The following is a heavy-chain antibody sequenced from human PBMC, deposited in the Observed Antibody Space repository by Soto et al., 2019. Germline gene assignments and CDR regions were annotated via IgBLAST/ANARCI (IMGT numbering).Heavy chain of an antibody. J-gene: IGHJ5*02. CDR3: VREDSFRASTAP. CDR2: IWDDGRKK. CDR1: GFTFSNYG. V-gene: IGHV3-33*01. D-gene: IGHD2-2*01. Sequence: QVQLVESGGGVVQPGRSLTVSCAASGFTFSNYGMNWVRQAPDKGLEWVAVIWDDGRKKYYADCVKGRFAISRDDSKKAVYLEMKGLRVDDTPVYYCVREDSFRASTAPWGQGDLVTVSS.